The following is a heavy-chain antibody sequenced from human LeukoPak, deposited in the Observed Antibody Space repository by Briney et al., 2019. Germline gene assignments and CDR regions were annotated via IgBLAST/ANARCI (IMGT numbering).Heavy chain of an antibody. V-gene: IGHV1-18*01. D-gene: IGHD6-19*01. CDR1: GYTFTSYG. Sequence: ASVKVSCKASGYTFTSYGIIWVRQAPGQGLEWMGWISAYNGNTNYAQMLQGRVTMTTDTSTSTAYVELRSLRSDDTAVYYCARRTGTIAVAGTEQYGVYYFDYWGQGTLVTVSS. J-gene: IGHJ4*02. CDR3: ARRTGTIAVAGTEQYGVYYFDY. CDR2: ISAYNGNT.